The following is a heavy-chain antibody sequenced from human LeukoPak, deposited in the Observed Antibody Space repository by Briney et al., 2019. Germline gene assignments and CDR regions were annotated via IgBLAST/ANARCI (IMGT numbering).Heavy chain of an antibody. CDR2: INPNSGGT. Sequence: GASVKVSCKASGYTFTGYYMNWVRQAPGQGLEWMGWINPNSGGTNYAQKFQGRVTMTRDTSISTAYMELSRLRSDDTAVYYCARVNSGGYWFDPWGQGTLVTVSS. D-gene: IGHD3-10*01. CDR3: ARVNSGGYWFDP. J-gene: IGHJ5*02. CDR1: GYTFTGYY. V-gene: IGHV1-2*02.